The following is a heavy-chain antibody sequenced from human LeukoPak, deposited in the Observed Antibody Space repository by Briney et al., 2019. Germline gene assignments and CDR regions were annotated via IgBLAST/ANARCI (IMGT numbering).Heavy chain of an antibody. Sequence: PSETLSFTCVVYGGSFSDYYWSWIRQPPGKGLEWIGEINHSGSTNYNPSLKSRVTISVDTSKNQFSLKLSSVTAADTAVYYCARLGSGNYYLRNFDLWGRGTLVTVSS. D-gene: IGHD1-26*01. CDR3: ARLGSGNYYLRNFDL. CDR1: GGSFSDYY. J-gene: IGHJ2*01. V-gene: IGHV4-34*01. CDR2: INHSGST.